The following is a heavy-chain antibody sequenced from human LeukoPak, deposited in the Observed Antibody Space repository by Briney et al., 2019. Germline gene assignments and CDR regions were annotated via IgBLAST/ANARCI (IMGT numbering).Heavy chain of an antibody. Sequence: PGGSLRLSCAASRFTFSNYGVNWVRQAPGKGLEWVSYINSRSSTIYYADSVRGRFTISRDNAKNTLYLQMNSLRAEDTAVYYCARDLGYFDALFAFDIWGQGTMVTVSS. J-gene: IGHJ3*02. CDR2: INSRSSTI. CDR3: ARDLGYFDALFAFDI. CDR1: RFTFSNYG. V-gene: IGHV3-48*01. D-gene: IGHD3-9*01.